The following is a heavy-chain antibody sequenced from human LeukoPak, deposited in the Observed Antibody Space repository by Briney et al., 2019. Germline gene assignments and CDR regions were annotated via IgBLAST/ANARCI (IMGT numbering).Heavy chain of an antibody. CDR2: ISSSGGDT. D-gene: IGHD4-23*01. CDR1: GFTFSSHG. Sequence: GGSLRLSCAASGFTFSSHGMSWVRQTPGKGLEGVSTISSSGGDTYYADSLKGRFTISRDNSKNTLYLQVNTLRGDDTAVYYCARVLDDYGGNFLMGYWGQGTLVTVSS. J-gene: IGHJ4*02. V-gene: IGHV3-23*01. CDR3: ARVLDDYGGNFLMGY.